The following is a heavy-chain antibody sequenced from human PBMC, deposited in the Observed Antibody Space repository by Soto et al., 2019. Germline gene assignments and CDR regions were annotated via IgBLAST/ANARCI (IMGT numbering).Heavy chain of an antibody. CDR2: IYYSGST. J-gene: IGHJ5*02. Sequence: SETLSLTCTVSGGSIRSDGYYWSWIRQHPGKGLEWIGYIYYSGSTYYNPSLKSRVSISADTSNNQFSLKLTSVTAADTAVYYCAGGSSKSWFDPWGQGTLVTVS. CDR3: AGGSSKSWFDP. D-gene: IGHD6-6*01. V-gene: IGHV4-31*03. CDR1: GGSIRSDGYY.